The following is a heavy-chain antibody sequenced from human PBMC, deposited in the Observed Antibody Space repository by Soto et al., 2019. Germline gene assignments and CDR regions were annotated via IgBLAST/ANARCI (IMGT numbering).Heavy chain of an antibody. J-gene: IGHJ6*02. CDR1: GFTFTDHY. Sequence: PGGSLRLSCLASGFTFTDHYMDWVRQAPGTGLEWIARTKNKPNNYTTTYAASVKGRFTISRDDSESSLYLQMNNLKTEDTAVYYCAREIRRHYYYYYPLDVWGQGTTVTVSS. D-gene: IGHD1-1*01. CDR2: TKNKPNNYTT. V-gene: IGHV3-72*01. CDR3: AREIRRHYYYYYPLDV.